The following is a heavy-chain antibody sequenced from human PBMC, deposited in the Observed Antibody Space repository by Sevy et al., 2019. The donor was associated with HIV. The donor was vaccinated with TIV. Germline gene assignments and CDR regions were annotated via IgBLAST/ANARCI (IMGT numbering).Heavy chain of an antibody. D-gene: IGHD6-19*01. Sequence: GGFLRLSCAASEFMFSTYAMHWVRQAPGKGLEWVAVISYDGSRHYYGESVKGRFTISRDNSKNTLFLQMNGLRLEDTAFYYCARDAGYSTDWYPSDYWGQGTLVTVSS. CDR2: ISYDGSRH. CDR1: EFMFSTYA. J-gene: IGHJ4*02. V-gene: IGHV3-30-3*01. CDR3: ARDAGYSTDWYPSDY.